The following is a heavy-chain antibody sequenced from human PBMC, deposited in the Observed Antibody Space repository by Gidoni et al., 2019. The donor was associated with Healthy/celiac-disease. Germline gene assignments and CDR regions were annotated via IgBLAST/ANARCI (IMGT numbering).Heavy chain of an antibody. CDR3: ALRRGDRYWFDS. D-gene: IGHD2-21*02. Sequence: EVQLLESGGGLAQPGGSLRLACAAPGFTFSNYGMHWVRQAPGKGLEWVSGISAGGSTTKYADSVQGRFTISRDNSRNTLYVQMNSLRAEDTAIYYCALRRGDRYWFDSWGQGTRVTVSP. V-gene: IGHV3-23*01. J-gene: IGHJ5*01. CDR1: GFTFSNYG. CDR2: ISAGGSTT.